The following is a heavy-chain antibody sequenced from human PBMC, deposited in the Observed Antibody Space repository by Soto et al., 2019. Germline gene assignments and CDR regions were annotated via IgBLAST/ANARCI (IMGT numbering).Heavy chain of an antibody. J-gene: IGHJ1*01. D-gene: IGHD3-10*01. CDR1: GGSFSIYS. CDR2: INHSGST. CDR3: ARVRSIGGARNRGLGP. V-gene: IGHV4-34*01. Sequence: QVQLQQWGAGLLKPSETLSLTCAVYGGSFSIYSWNWIRQPPGKGLEWIGEINHSGSTNYNPSLKGRVSISVDTSKNQFSLKLSSVAAADTAVYYCARVRSIGGARNRGLGPWGQGTMVTVS.